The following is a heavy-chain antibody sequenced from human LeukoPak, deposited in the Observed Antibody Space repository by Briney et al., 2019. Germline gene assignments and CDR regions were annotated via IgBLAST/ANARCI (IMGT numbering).Heavy chain of an antibody. CDR1: GGSFSGYY. J-gene: IGHJ4*02. D-gene: IGHD6-19*01. CDR2: INHSGST. V-gene: IGHV4-34*01. CDR3: ARGGRSGLTY. Sequence: PSETLSLTCAVYGGSFSGYYWSWIRQPPGKGLEWIGEINHSGSTNYNPSLKSRATISVDTSKNQFSLKLSSVTAADTAVYYCARGGRSGLTYWGQGTLVTVSS.